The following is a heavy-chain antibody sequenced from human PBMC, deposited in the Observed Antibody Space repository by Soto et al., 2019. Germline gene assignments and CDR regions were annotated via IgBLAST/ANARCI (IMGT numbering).Heavy chain of an antibody. CDR1: GYTFTSDA. J-gene: IGHJ4*02. CDR3: ARDAPPEDY. Sequence: QVQLVPSGAEVKKPGASVKVSCKASGYTFTSDAISWVRQAPGQGLEGVGWISDYNGTTNYAQKLQGRVTMTTDTSTSTAYMELRSLRSDDTAVDYCARDAPPEDYWGQGTLVTVSS. V-gene: IGHV1-18*01. CDR2: ISDYNGTT.